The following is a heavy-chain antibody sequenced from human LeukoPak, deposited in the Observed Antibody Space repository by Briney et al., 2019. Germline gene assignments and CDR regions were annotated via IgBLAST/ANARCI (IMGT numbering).Heavy chain of an antibody. Sequence: GESLKISCQTSGYIFTDYWIGWVRQLPGTGLERMAIIYCDGSKTIYSPSFQTQVTISVDKSTNTAYLQWSSLKASDTAMYYCARWEHDYGDYESPNWFDPWGQGTLVTVSS. J-gene: IGHJ5*02. CDR1: GYIFTDYW. CDR3: ARWEHDYGDYESPNWFDP. D-gene: IGHD4-17*01. CDR2: IYCDGSKT. V-gene: IGHV5-51*01.